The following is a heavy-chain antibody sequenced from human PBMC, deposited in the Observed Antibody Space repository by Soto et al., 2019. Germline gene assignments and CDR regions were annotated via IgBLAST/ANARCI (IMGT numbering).Heavy chain of an antibody. CDR1: GYTFTSYG. CDR2: ISAYNGNT. V-gene: IGHV1-18*01. D-gene: IGHD2-2*01. CDR3: ARAQVVPAATRGRFDP. J-gene: IGHJ5*02. Sequence: ASVKVSCKASGYTFTSYGISWVRQAPGQGLEWMGWISAYNGNTNYAQKLQGRVTMTTDTSTSTAYMELRSLRSDDTAVYYCARAQVVPAATRGRFDPWGQETLVTVSS.